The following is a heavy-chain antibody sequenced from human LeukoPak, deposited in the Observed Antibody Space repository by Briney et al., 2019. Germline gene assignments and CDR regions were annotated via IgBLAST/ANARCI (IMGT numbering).Heavy chain of an antibody. CDR3: ARGNSGSGSYYP. CDR1: GGSMSSYY. J-gene: IGHJ5*02. D-gene: IGHD3-10*01. Sequence: PSETLSLTCTVSGGSMSSYYWSFIRQSAGTGLEWPGRIHTSGTTWYNPSLKSRVTLSVDASKNPFSLGLTSVTAADTAVYYCARGNSGSGSYYPWGQGTLVTVSS. V-gene: IGHV4-4*07. CDR2: IHTSGTT.